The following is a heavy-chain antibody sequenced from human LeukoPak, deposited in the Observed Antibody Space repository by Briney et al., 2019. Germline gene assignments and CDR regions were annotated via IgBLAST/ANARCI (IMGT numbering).Heavy chain of an antibody. CDR2: ISSSGSTI. CDR1: GFTFSDYY. J-gene: IGHJ4*02. CDR3: ARAMVRGVIDY. D-gene: IGHD3-10*01. Sequence: GGSLRLSCAASGFTFSDYYMSWIRQAPGKGLEWVSYISSSGSTIYYADSVKGRFTISRDNAKNSLYLQINSLRAEDTAVYYCARAMVRGVIDYWGQGTLVTVSS. V-gene: IGHV3-11*01.